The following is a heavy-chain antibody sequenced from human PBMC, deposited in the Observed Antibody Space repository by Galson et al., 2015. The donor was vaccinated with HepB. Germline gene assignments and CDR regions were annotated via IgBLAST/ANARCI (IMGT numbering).Heavy chain of an antibody. CDR3: ARDNPYDSGYYLDY. Sequence: SLRLSCAASGFIFSRYAMPWVRQAPGKGLEWVAVIWYDGSHNDYADSVKGRFTISRDNSKSTLYLQLNSLRAEDTAVYYCARDNPYDSGYYLDYWGQGSQVSGSS. J-gene: IGHJ4*02. V-gene: IGHV3-33*01. CDR1: GFIFSRYA. CDR2: IWYDGSHN. D-gene: IGHD3-22*01.